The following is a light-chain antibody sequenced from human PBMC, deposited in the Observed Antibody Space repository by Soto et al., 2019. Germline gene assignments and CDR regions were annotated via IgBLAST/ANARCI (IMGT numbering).Light chain of an antibody. Sequence: EIVLTQSPGTLSLSPGERATLSCRASQSVSSSYLAWYQQKPGQAPRLLIYAASSRGTGIPDRFTGSGSGTDFTLTISRLEPEDFAVYYCQQYGSSPYTFGQGTKLEIK. CDR1: QSVSSSY. CDR2: AAS. CDR3: QQYGSSPYT. J-gene: IGKJ2*01. V-gene: IGKV3-20*01.